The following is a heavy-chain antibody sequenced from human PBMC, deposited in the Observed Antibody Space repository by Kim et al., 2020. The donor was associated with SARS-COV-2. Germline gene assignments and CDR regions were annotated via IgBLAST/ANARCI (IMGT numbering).Heavy chain of an antibody. J-gene: IGHJ4*02. Sequence: SLKSPVTLSIDTSKNQFSPKLSSVTAADTAVYYCARTRITMIVVVTHFDYWGQGTLVTVSS. CDR3: ARTRITMIVVVTHFDY. D-gene: IGHD3-22*01. V-gene: IGHV4-31*01.